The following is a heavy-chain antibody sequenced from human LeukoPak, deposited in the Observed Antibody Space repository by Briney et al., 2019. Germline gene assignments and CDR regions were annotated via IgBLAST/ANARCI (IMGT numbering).Heavy chain of an antibody. J-gene: IGHJ5*02. V-gene: IGHV1-69*01. D-gene: IGHD3-9*01. Sequence: SVKVSCKAPGGTFSSYAISWVRQAPGQGLEWMGGIIPIFGTANYAQKFQGRVTITADESTSTAYMELSSLRSEDTAVYYCAREVDYDILTGQNWLDPWGQGTLVTVSS. CDR1: GGTFSSYA. CDR3: AREVDYDILTGQNWLDP. CDR2: IIPIFGTA.